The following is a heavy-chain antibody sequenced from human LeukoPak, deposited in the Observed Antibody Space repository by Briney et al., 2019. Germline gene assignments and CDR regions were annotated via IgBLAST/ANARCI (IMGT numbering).Heavy chain of an antibody. CDR1: GYTFTGYY. Sequence: ASVKVSCKASGYTFTGYYMHWVRQAPGQGLEWMGWINPNSGGTNYAQKFQGRVTMTRDTSISTAYMELSRLRSDDTAVYYCARDYGSLYYGSGSSRYMDVWGKGTTVTVSS. J-gene: IGHJ6*03. CDR2: INPNSGGT. V-gene: IGHV1-2*02. D-gene: IGHD3-10*01. CDR3: ARDYGSLYYGSGSSRYMDV.